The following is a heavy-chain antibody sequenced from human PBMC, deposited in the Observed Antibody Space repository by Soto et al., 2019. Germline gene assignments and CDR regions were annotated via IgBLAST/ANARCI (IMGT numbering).Heavy chain of an antibody. J-gene: IGHJ4*02. CDR1: GGSFSGYY. CDR2: INHSGST. CDR3: ARPGRRQQLVLEY. D-gene: IGHD6-13*01. V-gene: IGHV4-34*01. Sequence: PSETLSLTCAVYGGSFSGYYWSWIRQPPGKGMEWIGEINHSGSTNYNPSLKSRVTISVDTSKNQFSLKLSSVTAADTAVYYCARPGRRQQLVLEYWGQGTLVTVSS.